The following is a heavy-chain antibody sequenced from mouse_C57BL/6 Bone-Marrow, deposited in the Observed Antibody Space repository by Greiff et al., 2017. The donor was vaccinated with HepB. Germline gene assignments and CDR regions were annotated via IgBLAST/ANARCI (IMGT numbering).Heavy chain of an antibody. V-gene: IGHV5-16*01. CDR1: GFTFSDYY. Sequence: EVKLVESGGGLVKPGGSLKLSCAASGFTFSDYYMAWVRQVPEKGLEWVANINYDGSSTYYLDSLKSRFIISRDNAKNILYLQMSSLKSEDTATYYCAGDEGLAMDYWGQGTSVTVSS. CDR2: INYDGSST. J-gene: IGHJ4*01. CDR3: AGDEGLAMDY.